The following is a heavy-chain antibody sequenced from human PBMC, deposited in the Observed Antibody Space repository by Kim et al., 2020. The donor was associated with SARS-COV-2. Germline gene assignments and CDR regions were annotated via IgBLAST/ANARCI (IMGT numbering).Heavy chain of an antibody. Sequence: SETLSLTCTVSGGSISSGDYYWSWIRQPPGKGLEWIGYIYYSGSTYYNPSLKSRVTISVDTSKNQFSLKLSSVTAADTAVYYCARAIRGYSYGLGSTVDAFAIWGQGTMVTVSS. V-gene: IGHV4-30-4*01. J-gene: IGHJ3*02. CDR3: ARAIRGYSYGLGSTVDAFAI. CDR2: IYYSGST. CDR1: GGSISSGDYY. D-gene: IGHD5-18*01.